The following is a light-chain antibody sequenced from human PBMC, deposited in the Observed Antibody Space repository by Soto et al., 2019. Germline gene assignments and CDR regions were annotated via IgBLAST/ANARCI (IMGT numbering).Light chain of an antibody. Sequence: EIVLTQSPGTLSLSPGERATLSCRASQSVNNNYLAWYQQRPGQAPRLLISGASSRATGVPDRFSGSGSGTDFTLTISRLEPEDFAVYYCQQYCSSPPWTFGQGTKVEIK. CDR2: GAS. J-gene: IGKJ1*01. V-gene: IGKV3-20*01. CDR1: QSVNNNY. CDR3: QQYCSSPPWT.